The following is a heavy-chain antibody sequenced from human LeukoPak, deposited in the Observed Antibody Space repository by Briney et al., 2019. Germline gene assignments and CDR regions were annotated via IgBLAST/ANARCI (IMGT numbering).Heavy chain of an antibody. D-gene: IGHD3-16*02. CDR3: AREDPIVY. J-gene: IGHJ4*02. CDR1: GFTVSSNH. Sequence: GGSLRLSCAASGFTVSSNHMSWVRQAPGKGLEWVSVIYSGGSAYYADSVKGRFTISRDNSKNTLYLQMNSLRADDTAVYYCAREDPIVYWGQETLVTVSS. V-gene: IGHV3-66*02. CDR2: IYSGGSA.